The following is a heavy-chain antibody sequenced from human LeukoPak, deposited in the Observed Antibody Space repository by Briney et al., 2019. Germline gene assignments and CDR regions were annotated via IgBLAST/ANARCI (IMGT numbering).Heavy chain of an antibody. CDR2: FGTRHTHI. Sequence: QPGGSLRLSCAASGFTFSSYAMTWVRQAPGKGLEWVALFGTRHTHIFYADSVEGRFAISRDNSKNTVYLQMNSLRVEDAAVYYCAARLPLYGMDVWGQGTTVTVSS. CDR3: AARLPLYGMDV. J-gene: IGHJ6*02. D-gene: IGHD2-21*02. V-gene: IGHV3-23*01. CDR1: GFTFSSYA.